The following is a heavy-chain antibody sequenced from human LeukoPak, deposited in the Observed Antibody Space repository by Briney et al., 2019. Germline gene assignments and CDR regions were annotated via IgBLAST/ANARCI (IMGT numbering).Heavy chain of an antibody. CDR1: GDTFTSYT. CDR2: INGGNGVT. Sequence: ASVKVSCKASGDTFTSYTMQWVRQAPGQRLEWMGWINGGNGVTKYSQKFQGRVTITKDTSASTAYMELSSLRSEDTAMYYCARGRYCSGGSCYPFDYWGQGTLVTVSS. D-gene: IGHD2-15*01. CDR3: ARGRYCSGGSCYPFDY. V-gene: IGHV1-3*01. J-gene: IGHJ4*02.